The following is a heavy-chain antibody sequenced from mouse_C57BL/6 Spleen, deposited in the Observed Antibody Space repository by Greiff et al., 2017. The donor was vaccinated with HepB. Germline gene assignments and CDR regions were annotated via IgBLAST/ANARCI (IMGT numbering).Heavy chain of an antibody. CDR2: IDPETGGT. J-gene: IGHJ3*01. CDR1: GYTFTDYE. Sequence: VQLQQSGAELVRPGASVTLSCKASGYTFTDYEMHWVKRTPVHGLEWIGAIDPETGGTAYNQKFKGKAILTADKSSSTAYMELRSLTSEDSAVYYCTRGDYYGSSVFAYWGQGTLVTVSA. CDR3: TRGDYYGSSVFAY. D-gene: IGHD1-1*01. V-gene: IGHV1-15*01.